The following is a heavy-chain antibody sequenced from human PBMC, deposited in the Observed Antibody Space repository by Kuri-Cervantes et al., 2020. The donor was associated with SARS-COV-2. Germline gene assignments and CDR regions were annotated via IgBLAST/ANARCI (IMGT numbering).Heavy chain of an antibody. CDR2: IKSKTDGGTT. J-gene: IGHJ5*02. CDR1: GFTFSNAW. V-gene: IGHV3-15*01. D-gene: IGHD3-3*01. CDR3: TTGTDFWSGYSTT. Sequence: GGSLRLSCAASGFTFSNAWMSWVRQAPGKGLEWVGRIKSKTDGGTTDYAAPVKGRFTISRDDSKNTLYLQMNSLKTEDTAVYYCTTGTDFWSGYSTTWGQGTLVTVSS.